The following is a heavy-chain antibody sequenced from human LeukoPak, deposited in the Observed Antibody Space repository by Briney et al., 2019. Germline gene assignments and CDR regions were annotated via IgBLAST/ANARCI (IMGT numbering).Heavy chain of an antibody. D-gene: IGHD3-10*01. Sequence: GGSLRLSCAASGFTFSSYAMHWVRQAPGKGLEWVAVISYDGSNKYYADSVKGRFTISRDNSKNTLYLQMNSLRAEDTAVYYCAREGSGYYGSGRSFDYWGQGTLVTVSS. CDR2: ISYDGSNK. V-gene: IGHV3-30*04. CDR1: GFTFSSYA. J-gene: IGHJ4*02. CDR3: AREGSGYYGSGRSFDY.